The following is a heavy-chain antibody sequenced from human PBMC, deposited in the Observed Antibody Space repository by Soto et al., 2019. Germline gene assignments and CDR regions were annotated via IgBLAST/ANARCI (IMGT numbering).Heavy chain of an antibody. D-gene: IGHD3-3*01. CDR1: GGSISSGGYY. Sequence: PSETLSLTCTVSGGSISSGGYYWSWIRQHPGKGLEWIGYIYYSGSTYYNPSLKSRVTISVDTSKNQFSLKLSSVTAADTAVFYCVRVVICSYYDFWSGYYAYWGQGTLVTVSS. J-gene: IGHJ4*02. CDR2: IYYSGST. V-gene: IGHV4-31*03. CDR3: VRVVICSYYDFWSGYYAY.